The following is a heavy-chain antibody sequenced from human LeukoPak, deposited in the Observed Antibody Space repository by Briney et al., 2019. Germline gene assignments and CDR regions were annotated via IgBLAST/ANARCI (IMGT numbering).Heavy chain of an antibody. V-gene: IGHV3-33*01. D-gene: IGHD4-17*01. CDR1: GFTFSNYG. CDR2: IWYDGSNK. CDR3: ARDLITVTTYGDAFDI. J-gene: IGHJ3*02. Sequence: PGGSLRLSCAASGFTFSNYGMHWVRQAPGKGLEWVAVIWYDGSNKYYADSVKGRFTISRDNSKNTLYLQMNSLRAEDTAVYYCARDLITVTTYGDAFDIWGQGTMVTVSS.